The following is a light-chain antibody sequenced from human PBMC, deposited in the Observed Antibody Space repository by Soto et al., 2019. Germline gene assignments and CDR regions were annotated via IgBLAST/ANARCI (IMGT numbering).Light chain of an antibody. CDR1: SGHSSYI. Sequence: QSVLTQSSSASASLGSSVKLTCTLSSGHSSYIIAWHQQQPGKAPRYLMKLEGRGSYNKGSGVPDRFSGSSSGADRYLTISTLQFEDEADYYCETWDSNTHTVFGGGTKLTVL. CDR3: ETWDSNTHTV. J-gene: IGLJ3*02. V-gene: IGLV4-60*02. CDR2: LEGRGSY.